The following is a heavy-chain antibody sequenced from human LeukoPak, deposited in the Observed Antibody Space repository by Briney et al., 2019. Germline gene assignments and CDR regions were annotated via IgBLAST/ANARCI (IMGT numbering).Heavy chain of an antibody. CDR3: ARSYSSSWKDYFDY. J-gene: IGHJ4*02. CDR2: ISSSSSYI. D-gene: IGHD6-13*01. Sequence: GGSLRLSCAASGFTFSSYSMNWVRQAPGKGLEWFSSISSSSSYIYYADSVKGRFTVSRDNAKNSLYLQMNSLRAEDTAVYYCARSYSSSWKDYFDYWGQGTLVTVSS. V-gene: IGHV3-21*01. CDR1: GFTFSSYS.